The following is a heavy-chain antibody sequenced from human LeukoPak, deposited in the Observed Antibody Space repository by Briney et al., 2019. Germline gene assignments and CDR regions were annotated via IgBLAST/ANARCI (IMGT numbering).Heavy chain of an antibody. J-gene: IGHJ4*02. V-gene: IGHV4-4*07. D-gene: IGHD1-26*01. CDR1: GGSISSYY. CDR2: IYTSGST. Sequence: SETLSLTCTVSGGSISSYYGSWIRQPAGKGLEWIGRIYTSGSTNYNPSLKSRVTMSVDTSKNQFSLKLSSVTAADTAVYYCARDGYSGSYRDYFDYWGQGTLVTVSS. CDR3: ARDGYSGSYRDYFDY.